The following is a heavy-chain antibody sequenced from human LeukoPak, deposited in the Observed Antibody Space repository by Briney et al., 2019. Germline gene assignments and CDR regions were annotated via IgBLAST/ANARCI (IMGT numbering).Heavy chain of an antibody. CDR3: ARDVRQQLATGGFDF. J-gene: IGHJ4*02. Sequence: QPGGSLRLSCAASGFTFSSYAMHWVRQAPAKGLEYVSGISANGDNTYYANSVKGRFTISRDNSKNTLYLQMGSLRPDDMAVYYCARDVRQQLATGGFDFWGQGTLVTVSS. D-gene: IGHD6-13*01. CDR1: GFTFSSYA. V-gene: IGHV3-64*01. CDR2: ISANGDNT.